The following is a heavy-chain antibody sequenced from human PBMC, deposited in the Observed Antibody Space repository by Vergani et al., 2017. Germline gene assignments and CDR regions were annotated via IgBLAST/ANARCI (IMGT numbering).Heavy chain of an antibody. CDR3: ARDTRGGEWSGGY. D-gene: IGHD3-16*01. CDR1: GYTFTSYY. CDR2: INPSGGST. V-gene: IGHV1-46*01. Sequence: QVQLVQSGAEVKKPGASVKVSCKASGYTFTSYYMHWVRQAPGQGLEWMGIINPSGGSTSYAQKFQGRVTMTRDTSTSTVYMELNRLKSDDTAMYYCARDTRGGEWSGGYWGQGTLVTVSS. J-gene: IGHJ4*02.